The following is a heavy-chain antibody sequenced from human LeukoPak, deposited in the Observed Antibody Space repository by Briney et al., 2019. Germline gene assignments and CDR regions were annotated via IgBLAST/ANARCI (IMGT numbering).Heavy chain of an antibody. Sequence: SETLSLTCAVYGGSFSGYYWSWIRQPPGKGLEWIGEINHSGSTNYNPSLKSRVTISVDTSKNQFSLKLSSVTAADTAVYYCASGRVYYSGSGSYYFFDYWGQGTLVTVSS. CDR1: GGSFSGYY. CDR2: INHSGST. CDR3: ASGRVYYSGSGSYYFFDY. V-gene: IGHV4-34*01. J-gene: IGHJ4*02. D-gene: IGHD3-10*01.